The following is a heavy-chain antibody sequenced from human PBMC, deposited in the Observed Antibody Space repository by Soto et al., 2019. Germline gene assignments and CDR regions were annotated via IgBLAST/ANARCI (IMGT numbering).Heavy chain of an antibody. D-gene: IGHD6-13*01. CDR3: AKGHGYSSSWYYLDY. J-gene: IGHJ4*02. CDR2: ITPNSGGR. V-gene: IGHV1-2*04. CDR1: RYRITRKY. Sequence: SVNLCSEASRYRITRKYRHSTQHETGQGLEWMGWITPNSGGRNYAKKFLGWVTMTRDTSISTAYMELSRLRSDDTAVYYCAKGHGYSSSWYYLDYWGQGTLVTVSS.